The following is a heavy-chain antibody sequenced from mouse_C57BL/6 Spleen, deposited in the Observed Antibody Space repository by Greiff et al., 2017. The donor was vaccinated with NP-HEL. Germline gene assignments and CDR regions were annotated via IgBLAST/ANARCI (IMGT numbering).Heavy chain of an antibody. V-gene: IGHV6-3*01. CDR3: ANYGHYYAMDY. J-gene: IGHJ4*01. CDR2: IRLKSDNYAT. Sequence: EVKLMESGGGLVQPGGSMKLSCVASGFTFSNYWMNWVRQSPEKGLEWVAQIRLKSDNYATHYAESVKGRFTISRDDSKSSVYLQMNNLRAEDTGIYYCANYGHYYAMDYWGQGTSVTVSS. CDR1: GFTFSNYW. D-gene: IGHD1-1*01.